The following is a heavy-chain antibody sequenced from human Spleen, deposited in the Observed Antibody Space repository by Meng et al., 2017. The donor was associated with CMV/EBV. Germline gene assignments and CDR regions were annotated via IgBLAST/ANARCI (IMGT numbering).Heavy chain of an antibody. Sequence: GESLKISCAASGFTFDDYAMHWVRQTPGKGLEWVSLISWDGVTAYYADSVKGRFTISRDNAKNVLYLQMNNLRPEDTALYYCARNPDRGHDGLERSLDFWGQGTLVTVSS. CDR3: ARNPDRGHDGLERSLDF. J-gene: IGHJ4*02. CDR2: ISWDGVTA. CDR1: GFTFDDYA. V-gene: IGHV3-43D*03. D-gene: IGHD3-10*01.